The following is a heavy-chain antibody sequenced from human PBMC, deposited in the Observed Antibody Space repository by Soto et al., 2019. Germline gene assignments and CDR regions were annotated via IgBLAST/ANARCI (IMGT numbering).Heavy chain of an antibody. J-gene: IGHJ4*02. CDR1: GFIFSNYG. CDR3: AKKEKLLWFGESFDY. V-gene: IGHV3-33*06. D-gene: IGHD3-10*01. CDR2: IWYDGSHE. Sequence: GGSLRLSCAASGFIFSNYGMHWVRQAPGKGLEWVAVIWYDGSHESYADSVKGRFTISRDNSKNTLFLQMSSLRAEDTAVYYCAKKEKLLWFGESFDYWGQGTLVTVSS.